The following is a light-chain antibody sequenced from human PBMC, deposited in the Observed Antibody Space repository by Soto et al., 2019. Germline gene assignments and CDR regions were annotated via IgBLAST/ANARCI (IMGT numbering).Light chain of an antibody. CDR1: QSVSSSY. CDR3: QQYGSSPPWT. CDR2: GAS. J-gene: IGKJ1*01. V-gene: IGKV3-20*01. Sequence: EIVLTQSPGTLSLSPGERATLSCRASQSVSSSYLAWYQQKPGQAPRLLIYGASSRATGISDRFSGSGSGTDFTLTISRLEPEDFAVYYCQQYGSSPPWTFGQGTKVAIK.